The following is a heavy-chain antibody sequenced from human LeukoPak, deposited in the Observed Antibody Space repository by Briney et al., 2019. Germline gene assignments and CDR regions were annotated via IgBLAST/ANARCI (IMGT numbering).Heavy chain of an antibody. V-gene: IGHV4-34*01. CDR2: INHSGST. J-gene: IGHJ4*02. D-gene: IGHD6-6*01. Sequence: SETLSLTCAVYGGSFSGYYWSWIRQPPGKGLEWIGEINHSGSTNYNPSLKSRVTISVDTSKSQFSLKLTSVTAADTAVYYCARRVAVRPRYYFDYWGQGTLVTVSS. CDR1: GGSFSGYY. CDR3: ARRVAVRPRYYFDY.